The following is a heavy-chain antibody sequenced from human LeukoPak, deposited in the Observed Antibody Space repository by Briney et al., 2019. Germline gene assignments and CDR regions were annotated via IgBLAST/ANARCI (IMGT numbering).Heavy chain of an antibody. CDR2: IYYSGST. Sequence: SETLSLTCAVYGGSFSGYYWSWIRQPPGKGLEWIGYIYYSGSTNYNPSLKSRVTISVDTSKNQFSLKLSSVTAADTAVYYCARDQEDSSGYGYWGQGTLVTVSS. D-gene: IGHD3-22*01. V-gene: IGHV4-59*01. CDR1: GGSFSGYY. CDR3: ARDQEDSSGYGY. J-gene: IGHJ4*02.